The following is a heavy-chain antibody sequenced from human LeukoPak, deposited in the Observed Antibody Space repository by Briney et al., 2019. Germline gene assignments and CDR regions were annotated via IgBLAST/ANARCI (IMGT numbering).Heavy chain of an antibody. CDR2: IIPILGIA. J-gene: IGHJ5*02. D-gene: IGHD2-15*01. CDR3: ARVDLGYCSGGSCYGGGFDP. CDR1: GGTFSSYA. V-gene: IGHV1-69*04. Sequence: SVKVSCKASGGTFSSYAISWVRQAPGQGLEWMGRIIPILGIANYAQKFQGRVTMTRDTSTSTVYMELSSLRSEDTAVYYCARVDLGYCSGGSCYGGGFDPWGQGTLVTVSS.